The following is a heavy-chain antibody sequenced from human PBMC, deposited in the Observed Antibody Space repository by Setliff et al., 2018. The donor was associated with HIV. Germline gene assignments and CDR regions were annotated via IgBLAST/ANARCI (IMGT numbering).Heavy chain of an antibody. CDR2: IYYSGRT. J-gene: IGHJ4*02. CDR1: GDSITRGGYY. CDR3: ARHESTVTSDFDR. Sequence: SETLSLTCAVSGDSITRGGYYWSWIRQFAGKGLEWIADIYYSGRTNYNPSLKSRVTISVDTSKNQFSLKLSSVTAADTAVYYCARHESTVTSDFDRWGQGTLVTVSS. V-gene: IGHV4-30-2*03. D-gene: IGHD4-17*01.